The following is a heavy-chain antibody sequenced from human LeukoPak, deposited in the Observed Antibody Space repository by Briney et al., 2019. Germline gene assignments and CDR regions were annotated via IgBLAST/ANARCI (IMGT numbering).Heavy chain of an antibody. Sequence: SVKVSCKASGGXFSSYAISWVRQAPGQGLEWMGRIIPIFGTANYAQKFQGRVTITADESTSTAYMELSSLRSEDTAVYYCASWRYDSSGYYDWFDPWGQGTLVTVSS. D-gene: IGHD3-22*01. CDR2: IIPIFGTA. V-gene: IGHV1-69*01. J-gene: IGHJ5*02. CDR1: GGXFSSYA. CDR3: ASWRYDSSGYYDWFDP.